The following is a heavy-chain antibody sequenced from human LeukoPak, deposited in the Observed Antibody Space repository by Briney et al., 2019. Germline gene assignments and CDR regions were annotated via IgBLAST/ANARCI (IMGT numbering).Heavy chain of an antibody. V-gene: IGHV4-38-2*02. J-gene: IGHJ4*02. D-gene: IGHD1-26*01. CDR1: GYSISSGYY. CDR2: IYHSGST. Sequence: SETLSLTCTVSGYSISSGYYWGWIRQPPGKGLEWIGSIYHSGSTYYNPSLKSRVTISVDTSKNQFSLKLSSVTAADTAVYYSWLATNEGFDYWAREPWSTSPQ. CDR3: WLATNEGFDY.